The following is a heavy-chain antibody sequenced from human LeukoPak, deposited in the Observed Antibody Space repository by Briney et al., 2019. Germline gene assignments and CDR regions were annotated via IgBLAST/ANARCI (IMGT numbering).Heavy chain of an antibody. CDR2: ISYDGSNK. CDR3: ARDPRMVRGVTFNWFDP. J-gene: IGHJ5*02. V-gene: IGHV3-30-3*01. CDR1: GFTFSSYA. Sequence: GGSLRLSCAASGFTFSSYAMHWVRQAPGKGLEWVAGISYDGSNKYYADSVKGRFTISRDNSKNTLYLQMNSLRAEDTAVYYCARDPRMVRGVTFNWFDPWGQGTLVTVSS. D-gene: IGHD3-10*01.